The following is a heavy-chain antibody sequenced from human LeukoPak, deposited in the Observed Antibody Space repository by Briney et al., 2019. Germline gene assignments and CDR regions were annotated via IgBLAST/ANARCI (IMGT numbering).Heavy chain of an antibody. CDR2: ISGSGGST. J-gene: IGHJ4*02. D-gene: IGHD6-13*01. Sequence: GGSLRLSCAASGFTLRSYAMSWVRQAPGKGLEWVSAISGSGGSTYYADSVKGRFTISRDNSKNTLYLQMNSLRAEDTAVYYCARTRIAAAGTYYFDYRGQGTLVTVSS. CDR3: ARTRIAAAGTYYFDY. V-gene: IGHV3-23*01. CDR1: GFTLRSYA.